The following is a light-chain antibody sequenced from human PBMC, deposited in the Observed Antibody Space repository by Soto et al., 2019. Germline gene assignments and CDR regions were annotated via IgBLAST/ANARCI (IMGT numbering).Light chain of an antibody. V-gene: IGKV1-39*01. CDR2: AAS. Sequence: DIQMTQSPSSLSASVGDRVTITCRASQSISSYLNWYQQKPGKAPKLLLYAASSLQSGVPSRFSGSVSGTDFTLTIRSLQPEDFATYYCQQSYSTPLTFGGGNKVEIK. J-gene: IGKJ4*01. CDR1: QSISSY. CDR3: QQSYSTPLT.